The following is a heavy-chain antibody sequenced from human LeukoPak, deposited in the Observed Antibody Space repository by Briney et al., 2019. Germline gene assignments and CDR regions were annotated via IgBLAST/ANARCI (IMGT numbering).Heavy chain of an antibody. CDR2: VSGSGGGT. V-gene: IGHV3-23*01. D-gene: IGHD4-11*01. CDR3: AKDQVKDYSNYFDY. CDR1: GFTFSSYA. Sequence: GGSLRLSCAASGFTFSSYAMSWVRQAPGKGLEWVAGVSGSGGGTYYADPVKGRFTISRDNSKNSLYLQMNSLRAEDTAVYYCAKDQVKDYSNYFDYWGQGTLVTVSS. J-gene: IGHJ4*02.